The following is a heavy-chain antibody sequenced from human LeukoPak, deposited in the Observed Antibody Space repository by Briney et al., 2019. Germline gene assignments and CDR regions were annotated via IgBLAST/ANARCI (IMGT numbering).Heavy chain of an antibody. V-gene: IGHV4-39*01. CDR3: ASSIIVSGSPLN. D-gene: IGHD2/OR15-2a*01. CDR1: GGSISSSSYY. Sequence: PSETLSLTCTVSGGSISSSSYYWGWIRQPPGKGLEWIGSIYYSGSTYYNPSLKSRVTISVDTSKNQFSLKLSSVTAADTAVYYCASSIIVSGSPLNWGQGTLVTVSS. J-gene: IGHJ4*02. CDR2: IYYSGST.